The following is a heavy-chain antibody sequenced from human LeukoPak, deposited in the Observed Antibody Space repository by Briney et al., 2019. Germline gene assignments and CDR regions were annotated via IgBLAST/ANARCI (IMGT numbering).Heavy chain of an antibody. V-gene: IGHV1-24*01. CDR1: GYTLTELS. D-gene: IGHD3-16*02. CDR2: FDPEDGET. Sequence: ASVKVSCEVSGYTLTELSMHWVRQAPGKGLEWMGGFDPEDGETIYAQKFQGRVTMTEDTSTDTAYMELSSLRSEDTAVYYCAVYPLRLGELSMSLSDAFDIWGQGTMVTVSS. J-gene: IGHJ3*02. CDR3: AVYPLRLGELSMSLSDAFDI.